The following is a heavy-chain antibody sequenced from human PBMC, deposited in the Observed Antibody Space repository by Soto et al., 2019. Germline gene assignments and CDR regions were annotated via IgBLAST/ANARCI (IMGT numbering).Heavy chain of an antibody. Sequence: GGSLRLSCAASGFTFSSYSMNWVRQAPGKGLEWVSSISSSSSYIYYADSVKGRFTISRDNAKNSLYLQMNSLRAEDTAVYYCARARTLRDQPGSGSYHYWGQGTLVTVSS. J-gene: IGHJ4*02. V-gene: IGHV3-21*01. CDR1: GFTFSSYS. D-gene: IGHD3-10*01. CDR2: ISSSSSYI. CDR3: ARARTLRDQPGSGSYHY.